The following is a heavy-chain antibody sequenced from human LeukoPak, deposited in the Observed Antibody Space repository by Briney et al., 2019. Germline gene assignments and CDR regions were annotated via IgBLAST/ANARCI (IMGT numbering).Heavy chain of an antibody. CDR3: ARGSYGDYNSDY. D-gene: IGHD4-17*01. J-gene: IGHJ4*02. V-gene: IGHV3-21*01. CDR2: ISSTSLYI. CDR1: GFTFSSYS. Sequence: PGGSLRLSCAASGFTFSSYSLNWVRQAPGKGLEWVSSISSTSLYIYYADSVKGRFTISRDNAKNSLYLQMNSLRAEDTAVYYCARGSYGDYNSDYWGQGTLVTVSS.